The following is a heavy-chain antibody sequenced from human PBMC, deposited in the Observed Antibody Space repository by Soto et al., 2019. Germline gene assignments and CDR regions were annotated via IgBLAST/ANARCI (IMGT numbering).Heavy chain of an antibody. CDR1: GGSFSGYY. CDR3: ARGQGYCSGGSCYLPYYYYMDV. Sequence: SETLSLTCAVYGGSFSGYYWSWIRQPPGKGLEWIGEINHSGSTNYNPSLKSRVTISVDTSKNQFSLKLSSVTAADTAVYYCARGQGYCSGGSCYLPYYYYMDVWGKGTTVTSP. J-gene: IGHJ6*03. V-gene: IGHV4-34*01. CDR2: INHSGST. D-gene: IGHD2-15*01.